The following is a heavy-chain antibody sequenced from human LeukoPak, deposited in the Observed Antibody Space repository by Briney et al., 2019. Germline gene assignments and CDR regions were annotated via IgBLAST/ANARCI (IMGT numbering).Heavy chain of an antibody. CDR3: VKAILFGSVSYYAD. CDR2: VSSDGGST. V-gene: IGHV3-64D*09. D-gene: IGHD3-22*01. CDR1: GFTFSNFP. Sequence: GGSLRLSCAASGFTFSNFPMHWVRQAPGKGLEYVSAVSSDGGSTYYADSVRGRFTISRDNSKNTLSLQMGSLRAEDTAVYYCVKAILFGSVSYYADWGQGTLVTVSS. J-gene: IGHJ4*02.